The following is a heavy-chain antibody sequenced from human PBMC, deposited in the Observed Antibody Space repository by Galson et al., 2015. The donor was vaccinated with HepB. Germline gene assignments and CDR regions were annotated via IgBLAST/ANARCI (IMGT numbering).Heavy chain of an antibody. CDR2: IYYSGDT. J-gene: IGHJ4*02. CDR3: ARHVGGRTTPFDY. Sequence: SETLSLTCTVSGGSISSISYSWGWVRQPPGKGLEWIGTIYYSGDTYYNPSLKSRVTISVDTSKNRFSLRLTSVSAADTAIYYCARHVGGRTTPFDYRGQGTLVTVS. D-gene: IGHD3-16*01. CDR1: GGSISSISYS. V-gene: IGHV4-39*01.